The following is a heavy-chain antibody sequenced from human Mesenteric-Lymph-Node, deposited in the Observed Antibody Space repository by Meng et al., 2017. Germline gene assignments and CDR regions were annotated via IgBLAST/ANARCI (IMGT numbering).Heavy chain of an antibody. CDR3: SRGITASGWYSYYFDY. Sequence: GGSLRLSCAASEFTFGNYHMSWVRQAPGKGLEWVGFIRSKSYGERTEHAASVKGRFTMSRDDSKSIAYLEMNSLKTEDTAVYYCSRGITASGWYSYYFDYWGQGTLVTVSS. J-gene: IGHJ4*02. D-gene: IGHD6-19*01. CDR2: IRSKSYGERT. V-gene: IGHV3-49*02. CDR1: EFTFGNYH.